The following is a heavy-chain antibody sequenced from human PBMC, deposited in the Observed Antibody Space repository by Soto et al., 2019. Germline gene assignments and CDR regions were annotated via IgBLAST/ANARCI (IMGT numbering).Heavy chain of an antibody. J-gene: IGHJ4*02. CDR2: IIPILGIA. Sequence: QVQLVQSGAEVKKPGSSVKVSCKASGGTFSSYTISWVRQAPGQGLEWMGRIIPILGIANYAQKFQGRVTITADKSTSTAYMELSSLRSEDTGVYYCARARTYYYGSGSYSASFDYWGQGTLVTVSS. CDR3: ARARTYYYGSGSYSASFDY. V-gene: IGHV1-69*02. CDR1: GGTFSSYT. D-gene: IGHD3-10*01.